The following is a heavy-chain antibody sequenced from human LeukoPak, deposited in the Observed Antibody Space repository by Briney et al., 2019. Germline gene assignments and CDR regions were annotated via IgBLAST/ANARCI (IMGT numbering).Heavy chain of an antibody. Sequence: GGSLRLSCAASGFTFSSYAMHWVRQAPGKGLEWVAVISYDGSNKYYADSVKGRFTISRDNSKNTLYLQMNSLRAEDTAVYYCARDRRDGYNYLSDYWGQGTLVTVSS. D-gene: IGHD5-24*01. J-gene: IGHJ4*02. V-gene: IGHV3-30-3*01. CDR1: GFTFSSYA. CDR3: ARDRRDGYNYLSDY. CDR2: ISYDGSNK.